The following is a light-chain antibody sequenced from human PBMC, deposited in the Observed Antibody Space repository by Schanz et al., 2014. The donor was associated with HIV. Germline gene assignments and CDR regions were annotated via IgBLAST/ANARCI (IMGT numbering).Light chain of an antibody. CDR1: SSNIGAGYD. CDR3: AAWDDIHNGLVV. Sequence: QSVLTQPPSLSGAPGQRVSLSCNGSSSNIGAGYDVPWYQQFPGTAPKLLIFDDDSRPSGVPDRFSGSKSGTSASLAISGLQSDDEADYYCAAWDDIHNGLVVFGGGTKLTVL. CDR2: DDD. J-gene: IGLJ2*01. V-gene: IGLV1-40*01.